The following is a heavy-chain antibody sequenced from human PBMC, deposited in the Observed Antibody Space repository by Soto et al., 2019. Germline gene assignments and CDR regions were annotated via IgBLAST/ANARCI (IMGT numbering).Heavy chain of an antibody. V-gene: IGHV3-23*01. CDR1: GFSFSSCA. Sequence: GGSLRLSCAASGFSFSSCAMSWVRQAPGEGLEWVSVISGSGRSTDYADSVKGRFTMSRDNSKNMVFLQMNSLSAEDTAVYYCAKHTLFSDSWYEDYWGQGTLVTVSS. CDR2: ISGSGRST. J-gene: IGHJ4*02. CDR3: AKHTLFSDSWYEDY. D-gene: IGHD6-13*01.